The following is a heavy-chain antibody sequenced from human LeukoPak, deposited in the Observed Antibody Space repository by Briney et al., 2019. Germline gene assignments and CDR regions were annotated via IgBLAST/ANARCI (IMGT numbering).Heavy chain of an antibody. V-gene: IGHV1-24*01. CDR1: GYTLTELS. D-gene: IGHD3-10*01. CDR3: ATVLSGSLSLNFDY. J-gene: IGHJ4*02. Sequence: EASVKVSCKVSGYTLTELSMHWVRQSPGKGLEWMGGFDPEDGETIYAQNFEGRVTMTEDTSTETAYMQLSSLRSEDTALYYCATVLSGSLSLNFDYWGQGTLVTVSS. CDR2: FDPEDGET.